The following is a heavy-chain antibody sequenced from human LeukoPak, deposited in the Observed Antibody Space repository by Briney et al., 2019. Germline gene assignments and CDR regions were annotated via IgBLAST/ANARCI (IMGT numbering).Heavy chain of an antibody. D-gene: IGHD6-13*01. J-gene: IGHJ4*02. CDR3: ARQIAAATLYFFDY. CDR2: ISYSGST. V-gene: IGHV4-39*01. CDR1: GGSIISSSYC. Sequence: PSETLSLTCTVSGGSIISSSYCWGWIRQPPGKGLEWIGSISYSGSTYYNPSLKSRVTISVDTSKNQFSLKVSSVTAADTAVYYCARQIAAATLYFFDYWGQGTLVTVSS.